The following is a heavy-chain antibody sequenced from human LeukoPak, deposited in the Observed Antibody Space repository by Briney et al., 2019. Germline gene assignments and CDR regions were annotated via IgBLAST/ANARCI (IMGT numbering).Heavy chain of an antibody. J-gene: IGHJ4*02. V-gene: IGHV3-69-1*01. Sequence: AGSLRLSSAASRFTVSSTYMSWVPQAPGKGLQWVSSISSSSTMYYTDSVKGRFTISRDNAKNSQYLQMNSLRAADTPVYYSARDPRDGQTAYWAQVTLVTVSS. D-gene: IGHD1-1*01. CDR2: ISSSSTM. CDR3: ARDPRDGQTAY. CDR1: RFTVSSTY.